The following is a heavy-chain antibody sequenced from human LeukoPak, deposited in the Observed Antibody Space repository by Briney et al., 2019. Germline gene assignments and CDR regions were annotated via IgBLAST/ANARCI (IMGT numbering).Heavy chain of an antibody. CDR1: GGTFSSYA. V-gene: IGHV1-69*05. J-gene: IGHJ4*02. Sequence: SVKVSCKASGGTFSSYAISWVRQAPGHGLEWMGRIIPIFGTANYAQKFQGRVTITTDESTSTAYMELSSLRSEDTAVYYCAESSGGEYYFDYWGPGTLVTVSS. CDR2: IIPIFGTA. D-gene: IGHD1-14*01. CDR3: AESSGGEYYFDY.